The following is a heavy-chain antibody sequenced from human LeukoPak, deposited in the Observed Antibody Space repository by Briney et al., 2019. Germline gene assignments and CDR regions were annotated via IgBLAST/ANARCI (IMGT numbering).Heavy chain of an antibody. V-gene: IGHV4-34*01. D-gene: IGHD6-13*01. CDR3: ARGGRVYSSSWPNWFDP. CDR2: INHSGST. J-gene: IGHJ5*02. Sequence: SETLSLTCAVYGGSFSGYYWSWIRQPPGKGLEWIGEINHSGSTYYNPSLKSRVTISVDTSKNQFSLKLSSVTAADTAVYYCARGGRVYSSSWPNWFDPWGQGTLVIVSS. CDR1: GGSFSGYY.